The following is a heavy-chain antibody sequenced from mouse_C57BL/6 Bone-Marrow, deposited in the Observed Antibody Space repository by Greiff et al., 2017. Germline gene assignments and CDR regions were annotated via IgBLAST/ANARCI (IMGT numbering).Heavy chain of an antibody. CDR1: GYTFTSYW. D-gene: IGHD1-1*01. J-gene: IGHJ2*01. V-gene: IGHV1-69*01. Sequence: VQLQQPGAELVMPGASVKLSCKASGYTFTSYWMHWVKQRPGQGLEWIGEIDPSDSYTNSNQKFKGKSTLTVDKSSSTAYMQLSSLTSEDSAVYYCAREGDYYGKDLDYWGQGTTLTVSS. CDR3: AREGDYYGKDLDY. CDR2: IDPSDSYT.